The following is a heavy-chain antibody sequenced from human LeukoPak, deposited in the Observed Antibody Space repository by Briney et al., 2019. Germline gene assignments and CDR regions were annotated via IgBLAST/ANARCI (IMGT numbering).Heavy chain of an antibody. Sequence: HLGGSLRLSCAASGFTFSSYAMSWVRQAPGKGLEWVSAISGSGGSTYYADSVKGRFTISRDNSKNTLYLQMNSLRAEDTAVYYCAKDHYYDSSGSADYWGQGTLVTVSS. J-gene: IGHJ4*02. CDR3: AKDHYYDSSGSADY. CDR1: GFTFSSYA. D-gene: IGHD3-22*01. CDR2: ISGSGGST. V-gene: IGHV3-23*01.